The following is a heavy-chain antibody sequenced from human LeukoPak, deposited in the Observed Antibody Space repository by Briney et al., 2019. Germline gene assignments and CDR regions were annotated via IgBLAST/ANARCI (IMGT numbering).Heavy chain of an antibody. J-gene: IGHJ4*02. CDR2: INPNSGGT. Sequence: ASVKVSCKASGYSFTDKYMHWVRQAPGQGLEWMGWINPNSGGTNYAQKFQGRVTMTTDTSMSTAYMELSRPTSDDTAVYYCARGLDPGGYWGQGTLVTVSS. V-gene: IGHV1-2*02. CDR1: GYSFTDKY. CDR3: ARGLDPGGY. D-gene: IGHD1-1*01.